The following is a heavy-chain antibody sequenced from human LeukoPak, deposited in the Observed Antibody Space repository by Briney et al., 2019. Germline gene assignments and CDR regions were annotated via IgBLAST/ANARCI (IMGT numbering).Heavy chain of an antibody. D-gene: IGHD2-15*01. CDR1: XXTFTSYG. Sequence: ASXKXXXKASXXTFTSYGISXVRQAPGQGREGXGWISAYNGNTNYAQKLQGRVTMTTDTSTSTAYMELRSLRSDDTAVYYCARDIVVVAATSPFDYWGQGTLVTVSS. J-gene: IGHJ4*02. CDR2: ISAYNGNT. CDR3: ARDIVVVAATSPFDY. V-gene: IGHV1-18*01.